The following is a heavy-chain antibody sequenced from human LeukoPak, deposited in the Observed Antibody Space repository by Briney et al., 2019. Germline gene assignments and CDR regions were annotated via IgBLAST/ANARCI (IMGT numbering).Heavy chain of an antibody. CDR3: ARGFTAHYYYYMDV. CDR2: IYSGGSP. Sequence: GGSLRLSCAASGFTVSSNYMSWVRQAPGKGLEWVSVIYSGGSPYYADSVKGRFTISRDNSKNTLYLQMNSLRAEDTAVYYCARGFTAHYYYYMDVWGKGTTVTVSS. J-gene: IGHJ6*03. V-gene: IGHV3-53*01. D-gene: IGHD3-16*01. CDR1: GFTVSSNY.